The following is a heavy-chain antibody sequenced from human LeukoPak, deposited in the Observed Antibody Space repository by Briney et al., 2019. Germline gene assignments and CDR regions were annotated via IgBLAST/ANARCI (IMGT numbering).Heavy chain of an antibody. D-gene: IGHD2-2*01. CDR2: ISSSSSYI. CDR1: GFTFSSYS. J-gene: IGHJ6*04. Sequence: GGSLRLSCAVSGFTFSSYSMNWVRQAPGKGLEWVSSISSSSSYIYYADSVKGRFTISRDNAKNSLYLQMNSLRAEDTAVYYCASGGYCSSTSCYEPYYYYGMDVWGKGTTVTVSS. CDR3: ASGGYCSSTSCYEPYYYYGMDV. V-gene: IGHV3-21*01.